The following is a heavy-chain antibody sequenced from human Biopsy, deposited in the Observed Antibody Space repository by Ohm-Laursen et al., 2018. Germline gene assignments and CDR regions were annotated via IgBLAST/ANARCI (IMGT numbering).Heavy chain of an antibody. CDR1: GFSFYNYA. Sequence: SLRLSCSASGFSFYNYAMNWVRQAPGKGLEWVSTISGSGGSTYYADSVKGRFTISRDASKNTLYLLMNSLRAEDTAMYHCAKGGYCTTTSCYMDVDYWGQGTLVTVSS. CDR3: AKGGYCTTTSCYMDVDY. D-gene: IGHD2-2*02. J-gene: IGHJ4*02. V-gene: IGHV3-23*01. CDR2: ISGSGGST.